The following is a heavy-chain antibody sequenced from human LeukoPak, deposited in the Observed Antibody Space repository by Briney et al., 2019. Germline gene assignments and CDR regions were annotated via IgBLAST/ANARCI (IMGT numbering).Heavy chain of an antibody. V-gene: IGHV4-39*07. D-gene: IGHD3-10*01. CDR2: IYHSGST. CDR1: SGSISTSNYY. J-gene: IGHJ5*02. CDR3: ARDPLFDWFDP. Sequence: SETLSLTCTVSSGSISTSNYYWGWIRQPPGKGLEWIGSIYHSGSTYYNPSLKSRVTISVDTSKNQFSLKLSSVTAADTAVYYCARDPLFDWFDPWGQGTLVTVSS.